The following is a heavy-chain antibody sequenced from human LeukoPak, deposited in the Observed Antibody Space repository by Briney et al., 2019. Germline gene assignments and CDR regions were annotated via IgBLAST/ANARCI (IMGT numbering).Heavy chain of an antibody. CDR2: ISYDGSNK. D-gene: IGHD5-18*01. Sequence: QPGRSLRLSCAASGFTFSSYGMHWVRQAPGKGLEWVAVISYDGSNKYHADSVKGRFTISRDNSKNTLYLQMNSLRAEDTAVYYCAKDLRAVDTAMVDYWGQGTLVTVSS. V-gene: IGHV3-30*18. CDR3: AKDLRAVDTAMVDY. J-gene: IGHJ4*02. CDR1: GFTFSSYG.